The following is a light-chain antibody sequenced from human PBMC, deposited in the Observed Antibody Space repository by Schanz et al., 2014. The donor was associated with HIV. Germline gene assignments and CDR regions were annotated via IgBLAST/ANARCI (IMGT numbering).Light chain of an antibody. CDR1: SSDVGGYKY. V-gene: IGLV2-8*01. J-gene: IGLJ1*01. Sequence: QSALTQPPSASGSPGQSVTISCTGTSSDVGGYKYVSWYQQHPGKAPKLLIYEATQRPAGVPDRFSGSKSGNTASLTVSGLTAEDEADYYCTSYAGNSIFVFGTGTKLTVL. CDR2: EAT. CDR3: TSYAGNSIFV.